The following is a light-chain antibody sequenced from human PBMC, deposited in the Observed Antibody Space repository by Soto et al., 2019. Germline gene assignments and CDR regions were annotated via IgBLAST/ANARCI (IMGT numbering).Light chain of an antibody. CDR1: TGAVTSGNY. Sequence: QTVVTQEPSRTVSPGGTVTLTCASNTGAVTSGNYASWFQQKPGQAPRTLIYTTNNKHSWTPARFSGSLLGDKAALTVSGVQPEDEADYYCLLYYGGAHLVFGGGTKLTVL. V-gene: IGLV7-43*01. J-gene: IGLJ3*02. CDR3: LLYYGGAHLV. CDR2: TTN.